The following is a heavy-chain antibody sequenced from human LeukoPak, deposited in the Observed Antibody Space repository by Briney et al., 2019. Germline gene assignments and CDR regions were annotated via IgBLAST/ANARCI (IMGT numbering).Heavy chain of an antibody. Sequence: SETLSLTCSVSGVSIGSSNYYWGWIRQPPGKGLEWIGSVSYRGSTYYNSSLKSRVNISVDTSKNQFSLNLNSLTAADTAVYFCARQIVAGWFDPWGQGTLVTVSS. D-gene: IGHD2-15*01. J-gene: IGHJ5*02. CDR2: VSYRGST. CDR3: ARQIVAGWFDP. CDR1: GVSIGSSNYY. V-gene: IGHV4-39*01.